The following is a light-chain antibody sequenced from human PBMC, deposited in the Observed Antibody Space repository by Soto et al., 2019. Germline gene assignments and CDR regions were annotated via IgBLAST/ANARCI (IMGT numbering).Light chain of an antibody. CDR1: QGISSY. CDR3: PKYNRGQLN. CDR2: AAS. Sequence: AIRMTQSPSSFSASTGDRVTITCRASQGISSYLAWYQQKPGKAPKLLVYAASTLQNGVPSRFSGSGSGTDFTLTISCLQSEDFATYYCPKYNRGQLNFGGGTKV. J-gene: IGKJ4*01. V-gene: IGKV1-8*01.